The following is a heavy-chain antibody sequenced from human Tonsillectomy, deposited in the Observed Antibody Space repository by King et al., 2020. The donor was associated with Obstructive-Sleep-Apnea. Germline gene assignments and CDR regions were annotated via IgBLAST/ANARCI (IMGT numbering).Heavy chain of an antibody. J-gene: IGHJ4*02. Sequence: VQLVESGGGVVQPGRSLRLSCAASGFTFSNYVMHWVRQAPGKGLEWVAVILYDGSKIYYADSVKGRFTISRDNSENTLYLQINSLRVEDTAVYYCARDLDYGEDYWGQGTLVTVSS. CDR3: ARDLDYGEDY. CDR2: ILYDGSKI. D-gene: IGHD4-17*01. CDR1: GFTFSNYV. V-gene: IGHV3-30*04.